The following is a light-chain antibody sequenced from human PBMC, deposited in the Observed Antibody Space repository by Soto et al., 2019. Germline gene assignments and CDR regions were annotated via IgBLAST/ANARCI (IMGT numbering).Light chain of an antibody. Sequence: IVLTQSPGTLSLSPGERATLSCRASQSVSSSYLAWYQQKPGQAPRLLIYGASSSATGIPDRFSGSGSGTDFTLTISRLEPGDFAVYYCQQYVTSPPGTFGQGTKVEIK. CDR3: QQYVTSPPGT. CDR2: GAS. J-gene: IGKJ1*01. CDR1: QSVSSSY. V-gene: IGKV3-20*01.